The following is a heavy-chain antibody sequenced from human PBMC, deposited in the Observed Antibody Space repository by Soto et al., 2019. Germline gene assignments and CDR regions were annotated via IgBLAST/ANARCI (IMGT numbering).Heavy chain of an antibody. Sequence: SVKVSCKASGGTFTDYAISWVRQAPGQGLQWMGGIIPLFGTTNYAQSFQGRVTITADKFTNTAHMELSSLGSDDTAVYYCATCIWTSYYYYNIDVWGQGTTVTVSS. CDR2: IIPLFGTT. CDR3: ATCIWTSYYYYNIDV. CDR1: GGTFTDYA. V-gene: IGHV1-69*06. J-gene: IGHJ6*02. D-gene: IGHD3-3*01.